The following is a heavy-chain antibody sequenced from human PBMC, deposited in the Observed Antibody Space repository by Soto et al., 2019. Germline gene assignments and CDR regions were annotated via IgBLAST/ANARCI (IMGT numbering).Heavy chain of an antibody. Sequence: SLPMSVRNSVFEDKSRGIGYLWIIIKKHRWEGLEWIGHIYYDGRSYYTPSLKSRVIISVDTSKNQFSLNLTAVTAADTAVYYCARDTMLRVPGYCSAMAFWGQGTTVTV. CDR3: ARDTMLRVPGYCSAMAF. J-gene: IGHJ6*02. CDR1: EDKSRGIGYL. V-gene: IGHV4-31*03. D-gene: IGHD3-10*01. CDR2: IYYDGRS.